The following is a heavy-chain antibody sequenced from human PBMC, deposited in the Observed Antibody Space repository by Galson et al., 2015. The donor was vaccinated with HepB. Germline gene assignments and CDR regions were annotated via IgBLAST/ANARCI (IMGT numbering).Heavy chain of an antibody. Sequence: SLRLSCAASGFTFSSYWMSWVRQAPGKGLEWVANIKQDGSEKYYVDSVKGRFTISRDNAKNSLYLQMNSLRAEDTAVFYCATYDYGDYFVYWGQGTLVTVSS. CDR2: IKQDGSEK. CDR1: GFTFSSYW. V-gene: IGHV3-7*01. CDR3: ATYDYGDYFVY. J-gene: IGHJ4*02. D-gene: IGHD4-17*01.